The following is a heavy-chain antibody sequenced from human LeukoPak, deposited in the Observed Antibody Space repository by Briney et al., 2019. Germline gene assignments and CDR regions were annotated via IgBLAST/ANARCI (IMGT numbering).Heavy chain of an antibody. J-gene: IGHJ4*02. CDR3: ARGGEDGYPFDY. V-gene: IGHV4-59*02. D-gene: IGHD5-24*01. CDR1: GDSVSSYY. Sequence: PSETLSLTCTVSGDSVSSYYWSWIRQPPGKGLEWIGFIYYSATTKYNPSLKSRVTISVDTSKKQLSLNLNSVTAADTAVYYCARGGEDGYPFDYWGQGTLVTVSS. CDR2: IYYSATT.